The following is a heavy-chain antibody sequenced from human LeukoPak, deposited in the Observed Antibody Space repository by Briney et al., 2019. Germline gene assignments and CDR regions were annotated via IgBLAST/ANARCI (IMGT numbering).Heavy chain of an antibody. CDR3: ASLGGTYDY. J-gene: IGHJ4*02. CDR1: GGSIRDYW. CDR2: VYNSGST. D-gene: IGHD1-26*01. Sequence: SKTLSLTCSVSGGSIRDYWWSWIRQTPGKGLEWIGYVYNSGSTKFNPPLKSRVTMSMDTFNNQVSLKLHSVTAADTAVYYCASLGGTYDYWGQGILVTVSS. V-gene: IGHV4-59*08.